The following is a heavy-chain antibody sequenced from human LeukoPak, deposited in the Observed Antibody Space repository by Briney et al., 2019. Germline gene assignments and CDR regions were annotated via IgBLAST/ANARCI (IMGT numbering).Heavy chain of an antibody. CDR1: GGTFSSYA. D-gene: IGHD3-3*01. Sequence: SVKVSCKASGGTFSSYAISWVRQAPGQGLEWMGGVIPIFGTANYAQKFQGRVTITADESTSTAYMELSSLRSEDTAVYYCAGDFWSDIGAFDIWGQGTMVTVSS. V-gene: IGHV1-69*13. CDR2: VIPIFGTA. CDR3: AGDFWSDIGAFDI. J-gene: IGHJ3*02.